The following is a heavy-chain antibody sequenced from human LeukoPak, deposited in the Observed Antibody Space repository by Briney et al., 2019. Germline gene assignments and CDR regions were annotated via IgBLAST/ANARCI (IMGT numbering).Heavy chain of an antibody. V-gene: IGHV4-34*01. CDR2: INQSGST. Sequence: SETLSLTCAVYGGSFSGYYWSWIRQSPGKGLEWIGEINQSGSTNYNPSLKSRVTISVDTSKNQFSLKLSSVTAADTAVYYCARAPRPRIAASYYYGMDVWGQGTTVTVSS. CDR1: GGSFSGYY. D-gene: IGHD6-13*01. CDR3: ARAPRPRIAASYYYGMDV. J-gene: IGHJ6*02.